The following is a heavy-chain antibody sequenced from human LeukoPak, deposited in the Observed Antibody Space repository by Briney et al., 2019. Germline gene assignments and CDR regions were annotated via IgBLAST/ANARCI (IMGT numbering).Heavy chain of an antibody. CDR1: GGSFSGYY. CDR3: ARDPNYGGNSNY. CDR2: INHSGST. Sequence: PSETLSLTCAVYGGSFSGYYWGWIRQPPGKGLEWIGEINHSGSTNYNPSLKSRVTISVDTSKDQFSLKLSSVTAADTAGYYCARDPNYGGNSNYWGQGTLATVSS. V-gene: IGHV4-34*01. D-gene: IGHD4-23*01. J-gene: IGHJ4*02.